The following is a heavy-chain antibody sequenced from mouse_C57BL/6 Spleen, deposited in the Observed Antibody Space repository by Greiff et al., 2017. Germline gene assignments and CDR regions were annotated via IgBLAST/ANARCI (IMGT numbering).Heavy chain of an antibody. CDR1: GYAFSSSW. CDR2: IYPGDGDT. V-gene: IGHV1-82*01. Sequence: QVQLQQSGPELVKPGASVKISCKASGYAFSSSWMNWVKQRPGKGLEWIGRIYPGDGDTNYNGKFKGKATLTADKSSSTAYMQLSSLTSEDSAVYFCARSYGYDRAFAYWGQGTLVTVSA. J-gene: IGHJ3*01. CDR3: ARSYGYDRAFAY. D-gene: IGHD2-2*01.